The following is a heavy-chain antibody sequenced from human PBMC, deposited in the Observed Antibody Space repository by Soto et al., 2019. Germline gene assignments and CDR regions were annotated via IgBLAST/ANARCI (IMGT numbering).Heavy chain of an antibody. Sequence: QVQLQESGPGLVKPSETLSLTCTASGGSVSSGSYYWSWIRQPPGKGLEWIGYIYYSGSTNYNPSLKSRVTISVDTSKNQFSLKLSSVTAADTAVYYCARFDSRSPQIWGQGTMVTVSS. CDR2: IYYSGST. CDR1: GGSVSSGSYY. V-gene: IGHV4-61*01. D-gene: IGHD2-21*01. CDR3: ARFDSRSPQI. J-gene: IGHJ3*02.